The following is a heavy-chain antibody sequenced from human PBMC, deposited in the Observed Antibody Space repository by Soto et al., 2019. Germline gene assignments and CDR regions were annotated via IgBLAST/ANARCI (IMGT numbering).Heavy chain of an antibody. J-gene: IGHJ6*02. CDR1: GGSVSSGSYY. CDR2: IYYSGST. V-gene: IGHV4-61*01. CDR3: ARDGYYGMDV. Sequence: SETLSLTCTVSGGSVSSGSYYWSWIRQPPGKGLEWIGYIYYSGSTNYNPSLKSRVTISVDTSKNQFSLELSSVTAADTAVYYCARDGYYGMDVWGQGTTVTVSS.